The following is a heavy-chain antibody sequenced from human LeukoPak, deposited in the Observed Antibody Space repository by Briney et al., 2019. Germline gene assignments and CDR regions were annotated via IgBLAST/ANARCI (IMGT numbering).Heavy chain of an antibody. V-gene: IGHV3-23*01. CDR1: GFTFSSYA. CDR3: AKDLGSSSSWYTVPDS. CDR2: IGSSGVST. Sequence: PGGSLRLSCAASGFTFSSYAMTWVRQTPGKGLEWVSSIGSSGVSTYYTDSVKGRFTISRDNSKNTLYLQMNSLRADDTALYYCAKDLGSSSSWYTVPDSWGQGTLVTVSS. D-gene: IGHD2-2*02. J-gene: IGHJ4*02.